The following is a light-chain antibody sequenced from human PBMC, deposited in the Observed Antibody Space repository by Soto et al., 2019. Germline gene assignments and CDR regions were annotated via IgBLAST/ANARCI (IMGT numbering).Light chain of an antibody. CDR2: GAS. CDR1: QSVSSSY. V-gene: IGKV3-20*01. Sequence: EIVLTQSPGTLSLSPGERATLSCRASQSVSSSYLAWYQQKPGQAPRLLIYGASSRATGIPDRFSGSGSGTDFTITISRLEPEDFAVYYCQQYGRGFGQGTRLEIK. J-gene: IGKJ5*01. CDR3: QQYGRG.